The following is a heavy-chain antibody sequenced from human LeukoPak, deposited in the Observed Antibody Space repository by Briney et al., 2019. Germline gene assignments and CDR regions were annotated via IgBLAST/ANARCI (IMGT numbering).Heavy chain of an antibody. D-gene: IGHD3-10*01. CDR2: ISGGGDAT. Sequence: GGSLRLSCAASGFTFSSYAMSWVRQAPGKGLEWVSTISGGGDATYYADSVKGRFTISRDNSKNTLYLQMNSLRVEDTAVYYCARDSSMLRGPLVIYYFDFWGQGTLVTVSS. J-gene: IGHJ4*02. V-gene: IGHV3-23*01. CDR3: ARDSSMLRGPLVIYYFDF. CDR1: GFTFSSYA.